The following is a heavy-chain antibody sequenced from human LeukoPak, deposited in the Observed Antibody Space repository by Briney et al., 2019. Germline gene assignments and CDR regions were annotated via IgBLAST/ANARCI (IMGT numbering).Heavy chain of an antibody. Sequence: PGASVKVSCKASGYTITNNYMHWVRQAPGQVLEWMGLINPDGGNTNYAQNFQGRVTLTRDTSTSTVYMELSSLRSEDTAIYYCARIRDGYNDAYDLWGQGTVVTVPS. CDR3: ARIRDGYNDAYDL. D-gene: IGHD5-24*01. CDR2: INPDGGNT. J-gene: IGHJ3*01. V-gene: IGHV1-46*01. CDR1: GYTITNNY.